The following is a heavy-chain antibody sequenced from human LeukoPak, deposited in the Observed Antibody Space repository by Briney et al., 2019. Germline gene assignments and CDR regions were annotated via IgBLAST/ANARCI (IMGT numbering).Heavy chain of an antibody. V-gene: IGHV4-59*11. CDR3: RGRTGVLDSGDYRYQFYY. Sequence: SETLSLTCTVSGDSISSHYRSWIRPPPGNGLEWIGYIFNSGRTTNNPSLQTGVTISLDTSKNQFTLSLTSLTASDTAGFYCRGRTGVLDSGDYRYQFYYWGQGTLVTVSS. J-gene: IGHJ4*02. D-gene: IGHD3-22*01. CDR2: IFNSGRT. CDR1: GDSISSHY.